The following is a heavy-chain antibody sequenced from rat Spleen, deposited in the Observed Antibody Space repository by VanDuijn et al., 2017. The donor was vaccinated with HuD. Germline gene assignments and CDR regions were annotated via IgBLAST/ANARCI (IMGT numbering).Heavy chain of an antibody. Sequence: EVQLVESGGGLVQPGRSLKLSCAASGFTFSNYGMHWIRQAPTKGLEWVASVSPTGGSTYYRDSVKGRFTFSRDNAKSTLYLQRDSLRSEDTATYYCTAHGNRISRFAYWGQGTLVTVSS. D-gene: IGHD2-7*01. J-gene: IGHJ3*01. CDR2: VSPTGGST. V-gene: IGHV5-19*01. CDR1: GFTFSNYG. CDR3: TAHGNRISRFAY.